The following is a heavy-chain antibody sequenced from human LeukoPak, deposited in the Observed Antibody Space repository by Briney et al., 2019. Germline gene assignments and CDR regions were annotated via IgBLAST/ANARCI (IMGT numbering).Heavy chain of an antibody. D-gene: IGHD5-18*01. CDR3: VRGYSYGDY. CDR2: IGGSGRTI. V-gene: IGHV3-11*01. Sequence: GGSLRLSCAASGFTFSDYYMSWIRQAPGKGLERVSYIGGSGRTIYYADSLKGRFTISRDNAKNSLYLQMNGLRAEDTAVYYCVRGYSYGDYWGQGTLVTVSS. J-gene: IGHJ4*02. CDR1: GFTFSDYY.